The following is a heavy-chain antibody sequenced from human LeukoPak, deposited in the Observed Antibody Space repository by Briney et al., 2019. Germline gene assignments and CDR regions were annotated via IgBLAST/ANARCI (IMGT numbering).Heavy chain of an antibody. D-gene: IGHD3-22*01. CDR2: IIPILGIA. J-gene: IGHJ4*02. CDR3: ARGGEYYYDSSGYYLADY. V-gene: IGHV1-69*04. CDR1: GGTFSSYA. Sequence: ASVKVSCKASGGTFSSYAISWVRQAPGQGLEWMGRIIPILGIANYAQKFQGRVTITADKSTSTAYMELSSLRSEDTAVYYCARGGEYYYDSSGYYLADYWGQGTLVTVSS.